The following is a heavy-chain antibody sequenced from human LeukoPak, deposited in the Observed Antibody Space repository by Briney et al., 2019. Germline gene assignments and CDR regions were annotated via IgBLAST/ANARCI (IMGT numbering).Heavy chain of an antibody. J-gene: IGHJ4*02. CDR2: IYYSGST. CDR3: ARDTAVGTRYFDY. Sequence: SETLSLTCTVAGGSISSSSNYWGWIRQPPGKGLEWIGSIYYSGSTYYNPSLKSRVTISVDTSKNQFSLKLSSVTAADTAVCYCARDTAVGTRYFDYWGQGTLVTVSS. CDR1: GGSISSSSNY. D-gene: IGHD5-18*01. V-gene: IGHV4-39*02.